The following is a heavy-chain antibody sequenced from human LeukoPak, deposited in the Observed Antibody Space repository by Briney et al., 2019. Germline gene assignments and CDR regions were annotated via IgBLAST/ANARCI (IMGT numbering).Heavy chain of an antibody. CDR1: GFTVSSNY. J-gene: IGHJ4*02. Sequence: PGGSLRLSCAASGFTVSSNYMSWVRQAPGKGLEWVANIKEDGSEKSYVDSVKGRFIISRDNAKNSLYLQMNSLRAEDTAVYYCARDSWYSSDYWGQGTLVTVSS. CDR2: IKEDGSEK. D-gene: IGHD6-13*01. CDR3: ARDSWYSSDY. V-gene: IGHV3-7*04.